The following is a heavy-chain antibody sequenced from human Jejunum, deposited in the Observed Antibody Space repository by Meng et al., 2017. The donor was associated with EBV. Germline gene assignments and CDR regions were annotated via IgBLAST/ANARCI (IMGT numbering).Heavy chain of an antibody. CDR2: ITAYNGDT. Sequence: QVQLVQSGAEVMKPGASLKVSCKASGYTFSSFGISWVRQAPGQGLEWMGWITAYNGDTHFPQKFQDRVIMTIDTSTRTAYMELKSLRPDDTAVYYCVRERYCPGGYCYGLLDSWGQGSLVTVSS. D-gene: IGHD2-8*02. V-gene: IGHV1-18*01. CDR1: GYTFSSFG. J-gene: IGHJ4*02. CDR3: VRERYCPGGYCYGLLDS.